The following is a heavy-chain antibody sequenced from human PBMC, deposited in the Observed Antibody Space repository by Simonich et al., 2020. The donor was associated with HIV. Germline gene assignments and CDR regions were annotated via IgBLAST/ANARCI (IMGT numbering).Heavy chain of an antibody. V-gene: IGHV5-51*03. CDR3: VRRLAVAGTYWYFDL. CDR1: GYSFTRYW. D-gene: IGHD6-19*01. J-gene: IGHJ2*01. Sequence: EVQLVQSGAEVKKPGEPLKISCKGSGYSFTRYWIGWGRQMPGKGLEWMGITYPCDSESRYIPAFQGQVTISADKSISTAYLQWSSLKASDTAMYYCVRRLAVAGTYWYFDLWGRGTLVTVSS. CDR2: TYPCDSES.